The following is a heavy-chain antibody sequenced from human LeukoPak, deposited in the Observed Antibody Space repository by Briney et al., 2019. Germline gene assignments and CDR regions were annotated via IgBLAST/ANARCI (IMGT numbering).Heavy chain of an antibody. CDR3: ARIGTVGARVY. CDR2: IQEDGKKE. D-gene: IGHD1-26*01. Sequence: PGGSLRLSCEASGFTFTKFWMSWVRQAPGKGLEWVANIQEDGKKENYVDSVRGRFTISRDNAKNSLYLQMNSLRAEDTAVYYCARIGTVGARVYWGQGTLVTVSS. J-gene: IGHJ4*02. V-gene: IGHV3-7*01. CDR1: GFTFTKFW.